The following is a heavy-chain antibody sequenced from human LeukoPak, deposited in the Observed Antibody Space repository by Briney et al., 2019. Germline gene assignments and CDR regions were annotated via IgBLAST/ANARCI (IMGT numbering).Heavy chain of an antibody. CDR1: GFTFSSYS. Sequence: GGSLRLSCAASGFTFSSYSMNWVRQAPGKGLEWVSYISSSSSTIYYADSVKGRFTISRDNAKNSLYLQMNSLRAEDTVVYYCAREMVPYYYGSGTWGQGTLVTVSS. D-gene: IGHD3-10*01. J-gene: IGHJ5*02. V-gene: IGHV3-48*01. CDR3: AREMVPYYYGSGT. CDR2: ISSSSSTI.